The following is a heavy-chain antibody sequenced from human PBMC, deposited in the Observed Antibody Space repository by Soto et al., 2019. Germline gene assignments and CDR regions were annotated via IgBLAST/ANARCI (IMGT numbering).Heavy chain of an antibody. CDR2: IKTDGSYT. D-gene: IGHD6-13*01. CDR1: GFTFSNHW. V-gene: IGHV3-74*01. J-gene: IGHJ4*02. Sequence: EVQLVESGGGLVRPGGSLRLACVASGFTFSNHWMHWVRQGPGKGLVHVSRIKTDGSYTDYADSVEGRFTISRDNAKNILYLQMNSLRAEDTAVYYCGRDHYGFNSIDYWGQGTLVTVSS. CDR3: GRDHYGFNSIDY.